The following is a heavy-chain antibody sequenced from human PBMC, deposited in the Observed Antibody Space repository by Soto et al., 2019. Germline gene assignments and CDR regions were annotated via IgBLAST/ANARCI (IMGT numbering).Heavy chain of an antibody. V-gene: IGHV4-30-4*01. CDR2: IYYSGST. CDR1: GGSISSGDYY. Sequence: QVQLQESGPGLVKPSQTLSLTCTVSGGSISSGDYYWSWIRQPPGKGLEWIGYIYYSGSTYYNPSLKSRVTISVDTSKNQFSLKLSSVTAADTAVYYCASVNYYDSSGYPPGAFDYWGQGTLVTVSS. CDR3: ASVNYYDSSGYPPGAFDY. D-gene: IGHD3-22*01. J-gene: IGHJ4*02.